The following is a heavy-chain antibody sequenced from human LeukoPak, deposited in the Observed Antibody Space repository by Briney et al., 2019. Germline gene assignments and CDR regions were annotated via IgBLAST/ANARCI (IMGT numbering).Heavy chain of an antibody. Sequence: KVSCKASGGTFSSYAISWVRQMPGKGLEWMGRIDPSDSYTNYSPSFQGHVTISADKSISTAYLQWSSLKASDTAMYYCVRVGALVTASVGFDYWGQGTLVTVSS. CDR1: GGTFSSYA. V-gene: IGHV5-10-1*01. J-gene: IGHJ4*02. CDR2: IDPSDSYT. D-gene: IGHD2-21*02. CDR3: VRVGALVTASVGFDY.